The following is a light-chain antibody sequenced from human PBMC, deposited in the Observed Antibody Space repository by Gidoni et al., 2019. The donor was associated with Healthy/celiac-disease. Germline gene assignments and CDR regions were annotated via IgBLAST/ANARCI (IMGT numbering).Light chain of an antibody. CDR1: QSVSSSY. CDR3: QQYGSSPMCS. Sequence: VLTQSPATRSLSPGESATLSCRASQSVSSSYLAWYQQKPGQAPRLLIYGASSRATGIPDRFSGSGSGTDFTLTISRLEPEDFAVYYCQQYGSSPMCSFGQGTKLEIK. V-gene: IGKV3-20*01. CDR2: GAS. J-gene: IGKJ2*04.